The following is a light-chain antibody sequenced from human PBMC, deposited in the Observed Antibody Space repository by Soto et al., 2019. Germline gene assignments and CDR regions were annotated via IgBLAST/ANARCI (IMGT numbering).Light chain of an antibody. CDR1: SSDVGAYDY. CDR3: SSYTGNGISTVV. V-gene: IGLV2-8*01. CDR2: EVS. J-gene: IGLJ2*01. Sequence: QSALTQPPSASGSPGQSVTISCTGTSSDVGAYDYVSWFQQHPGRAPKLMIYEVSKRPSGVPDRFSGSKSGNTASLTVSGLQTEDEADYYCSSYTGNGISTVVVGGGTKVTVL.